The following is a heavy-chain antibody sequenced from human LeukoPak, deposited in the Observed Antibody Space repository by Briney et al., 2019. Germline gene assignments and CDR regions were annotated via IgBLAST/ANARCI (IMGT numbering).Heavy chain of an antibody. J-gene: IGHJ3*02. CDR2: NYTSGST. D-gene: IGHD5-24*01. CDR3: ASSQLTDAFDI. V-gene: IGHV4-61*02. CDR1: GGSISSGSYY. Sequence: SETLSLTCTVSGGSISSGSYYWSWIPQPAGKGLEWIGRNYTSGSTNYNPTLKSRVTISVDTSKNQFSLKLSSVSASDTAVYYCASSQLTDAFDIWGQGTMVTVSS.